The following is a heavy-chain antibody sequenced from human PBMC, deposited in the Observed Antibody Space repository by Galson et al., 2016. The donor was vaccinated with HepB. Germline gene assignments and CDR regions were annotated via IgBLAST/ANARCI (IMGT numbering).Heavy chain of an antibody. CDR3: ARTEWTSYYYSMDV. D-gene: IGHD2-8*02. CDR1: GFSLKTGGVA. V-gene: IGHV2-5*02. CDR2: IFWDGDK. Sequence: PALVKPTQTLTLTCAFSGFSLKTGGVAVAWVRQPPGKALEWLALIFWDGDKRYRPSLSSRLTITKDTSKNQVVLTMTNVDPVDTATYYCARTEWTSYYYSMDVWGQGTLVTVSS. J-gene: IGHJ6*02.